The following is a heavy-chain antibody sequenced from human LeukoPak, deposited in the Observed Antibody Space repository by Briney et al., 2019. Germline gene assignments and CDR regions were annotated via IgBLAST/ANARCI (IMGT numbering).Heavy chain of an antibody. D-gene: IGHD5-18*01. V-gene: IGHV4-39*07. CDR1: GGSISSSSYY. Sequence: PSETLSLTCTVSGGSISSSSYYWGWIRQPPGKGLEWIGSIYYSGSTYYNPSLKSRVTISVDTSKNQFSLKLSSVTAADTAVYYCSCGYSYDLFDYWGQGTLVTVSS. J-gene: IGHJ4*02. CDR3: SCGYSYDLFDY. CDR2: IYYSGST.